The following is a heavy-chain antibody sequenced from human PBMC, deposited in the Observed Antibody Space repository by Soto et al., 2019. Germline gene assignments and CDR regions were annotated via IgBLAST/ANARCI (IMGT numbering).Heavy chain of an antibody. CDR2: VTTYNGNT. Sequence: QVQLVQSGAEVKKPGASVKVSCEASGYTFSNYGISWVRQAPGQGLEWMGWVTTYNGNTNYAQNLQGRVTMTTDTSPSTGYMQPRSLRSDDTAVYYCAREDWNGGNCYSADYWGQGTLVTVSS. CDR1: GYTFSNYG. J-gene: IGHJ4*02. CDR3: AREDWNGGNCYSADY. D-gene: IGHD2-15*01. V-gene: IGHV1-18*01.